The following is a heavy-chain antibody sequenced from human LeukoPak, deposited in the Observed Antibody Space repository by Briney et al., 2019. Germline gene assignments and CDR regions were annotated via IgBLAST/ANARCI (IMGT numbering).Heavy chain of an antibody. CDR3: AKVGYTIFGVVSGAFDY. CDR1: GFSLSNYG. J-gene: IGHJ4*02. CDR2: IRYDGSNK. D-gene: IGHD3-3*01. V-gene: IGHV3-30*02. Sequence: RPGGSLRLSCAASGFSLSNYGMHWVRQAPGKGLEWVAFIRYDGSNKYYADSVKGRFTISRDNSKNTLYLQMNSLRAEDTAVYYCAKVGYTIFGVVSGAFDYWGQGTLVTVSS.